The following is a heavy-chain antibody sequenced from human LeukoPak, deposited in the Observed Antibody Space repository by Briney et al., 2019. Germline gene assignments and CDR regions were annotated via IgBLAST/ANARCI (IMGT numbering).Heavy chain of an antibody. J-gene: IGHJ5*02. Sequence: SETLSLTCAVYGGSFSGHYWSWIRQPPGKGLEWIGEINHSGSTNYNPSLKSRVTISVDTSKNQYSLKLSSVTAADTAVYYCARGGQRSDIVVVPAAIRLDPWGQGTLVTVSS. D-gene: IGHD2-2*01. V-gene: IGHV4-34*01. CDR1: GGSFSGHY. CDR3: ARGGQRSDIVVVPAAIRLDP. CDR2: INHSGST.